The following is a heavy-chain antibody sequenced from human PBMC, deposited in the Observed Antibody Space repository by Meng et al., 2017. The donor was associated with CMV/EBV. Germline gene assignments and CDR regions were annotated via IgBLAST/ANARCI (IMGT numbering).Heavy chain of an antibody. CDR1: GFTFSSYG. D-gene: IGHD3-10*01. Sequence: GESLKISCAASGFTFSSYGMHWVRQAPGKGLEWVAFIRYDGSNKYYADSVKGRFTISRDNSKNTLYLQMNSLRAEDTAVYYCAKPSWFGELFVHYFDYWDQGTLVTVSS. V-gene: IGHV3-30*02. J-gene: IGHJ4*02. CDR3: AKPSWFGELFVHYFDY. CDR2: IRYDGSNK.